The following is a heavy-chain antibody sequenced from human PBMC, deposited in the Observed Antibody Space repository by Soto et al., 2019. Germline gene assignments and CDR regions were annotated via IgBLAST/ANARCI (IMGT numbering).Heavy chain of an antibody. V-gene: IGHV3-30*18. Sequence: LSCAASGFTFSSYGMHWVRQAPGKGLEWVAVISYDGSNKYYADSVKGRFTISRDNSKNTLYLQMNSLRAEDTAVYYCAKDQRYYDSSGYLLGFDYWGQGTLVTVSS. CDR3: AKDQRYYDSSGYLLGFDY. CDR2: ISYDGSNK. D-gene: IGHD3-22*01. J-gene: IGHJ4*02. CDR1: GFTFSSYG.